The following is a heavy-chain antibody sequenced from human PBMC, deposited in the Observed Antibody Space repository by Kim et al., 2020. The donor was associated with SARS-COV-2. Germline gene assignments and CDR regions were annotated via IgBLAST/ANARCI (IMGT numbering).Heavy chain of an antibody. V-gene: IGHV3-23*03. Sequence: GGSLRLSCAASGFTFSSYAMSWVRQAPGKGLEWVSVIYSGGSSTYYEASVKGRLTISRDNSKNTLYLQMNSLRAEDTAVYYCAKASLIVAAGILEYWGQG. CDR3: AKASLIVAAGILEY. D-gene: IGHD6-13*01. J-gene: IGHJ4*02. CDR2: IYSGGSST. CDR1: GFTFSSYA.